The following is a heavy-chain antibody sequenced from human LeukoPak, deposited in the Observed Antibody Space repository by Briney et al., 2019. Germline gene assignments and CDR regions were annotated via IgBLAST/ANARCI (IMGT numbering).Heavy chain of an antibody. CDR1: GGSFSGYY. J-gene: IGHJ5*02. V-gene: IGHV4-34*01. CDR2: INHSGST. Sequence: SETLSLTCAVYGGSFSGYYWSWIRQPPGKGLEWIGEINHSGSTNYNPSLKSRVTISVDTSKNQFSLKLSSVTAADTAVYYCARGVGRGGNYYGSGSYHNWFDPWGREPWSPSPQ. D-gene: IGHD3-10*01. CDR3: ARGVGRGGNYYGSGSYHNWFDP.